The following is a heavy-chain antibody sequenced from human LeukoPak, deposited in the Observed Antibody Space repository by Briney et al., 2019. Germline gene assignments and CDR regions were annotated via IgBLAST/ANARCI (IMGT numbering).Heavy chain of an antibody. J-gene: IGHJ4*02. Sequence: SSETLSLTCTVSDGSISSPDHYWGWIRQPPGKGLEWIGIIYYTGSTYYNLSLKSRVIISVDTSKSQFPRKVKSMTAADTAVYYCARRFFCGDYDTYYFDYWGQGILVTVSS. D-gene: IGHD4-17*01. CDR2: IYYTGST. CDR1: DGSISSPDHY. CDR3: ARRFFCGDYDTYYFDY. V-gene: IGHV4-39*01.